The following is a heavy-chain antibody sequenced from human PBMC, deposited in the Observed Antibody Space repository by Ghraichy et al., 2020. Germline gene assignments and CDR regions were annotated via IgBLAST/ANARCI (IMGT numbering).Heavy chain of an antibody. CDR2: ISGNGGST. J-gene: IGHJ4*02. D-gene: IGHD2-15*01. CDR3: AKGTGSSCYSSCDY. V-gene: IGHV3-23*01. CDR1: GFTFSSYA. Sequence: GGSLRLSCAVSGFTFSSYAMTWVRQAPGKGLEWVSGISGNGGSTYYAGSVKGRFTISRDNSKNTLYLQINSLRAEDTALYYCAKGTGSSCYSSCDYWGQGTLATVSS.